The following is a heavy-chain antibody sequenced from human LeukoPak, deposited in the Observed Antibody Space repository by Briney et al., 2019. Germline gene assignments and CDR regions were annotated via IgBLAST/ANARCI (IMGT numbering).Heavy chain of an antibody. CDR2: ISWNNGSI. D-gene: IGHD6-19*01. J-gene: IGHJ4*02. CDR3: AREARYSSGWHDY. Sequence: PGRSLRLSCAASGFTFDDYAMHWVRQAPGKGLEWVSGISWNNGSIGYADSVKGRFTISRDNAKNSLYLQMNSLRAEDTAVYYCAREARYSSGWHDYWGQGTLVTVSS. V-gene: IGHV3-9*01. CDR1: GFTFDDYA.